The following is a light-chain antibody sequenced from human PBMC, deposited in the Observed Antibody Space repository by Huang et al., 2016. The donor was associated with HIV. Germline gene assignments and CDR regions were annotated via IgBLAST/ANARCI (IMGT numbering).Light chain of an antibody. J-gene: IGKJ2*01. CDR3: QQYDNLPYT. Sequence: DIQMTQSPSSLSASVGDRVTITCQASQDLSNYLNWYQQKPGKAPKLVIYDASNVETGVPSRFSGSGSETDFTFSISSLQPEDIATYYCQQYDNLPYTFGQGTKLEIK. V-gene: IGKV1-33*01. CDR1: QDLSNY. CDR2: DAS.